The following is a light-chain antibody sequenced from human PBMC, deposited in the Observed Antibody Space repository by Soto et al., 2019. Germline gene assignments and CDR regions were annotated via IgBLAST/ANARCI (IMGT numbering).Light chain of an antibody. CDR1: QSVDTTF. CDR3: QQYMSSVT. CDR2: GAS. V-gene: IGKV3-20*01. Sequence: EIVLTQSPGSLSLSPGQRATLSCRASQSVDTTFFAWYQKKPGQAPRLLIYGASKRATGIQDRFNGSGSGTGFTLIISRVAPEDFAVYYCQQYMSSVTFGQGTKVEI. J-gene: IGKJ1*01.